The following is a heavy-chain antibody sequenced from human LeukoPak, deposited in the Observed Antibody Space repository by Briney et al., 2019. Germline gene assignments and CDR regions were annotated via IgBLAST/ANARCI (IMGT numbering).Heavy chain of an antibody. CDR1: GYSFTSYW. D-gene: IGHD6-13*01. CDR2: IYPGDSDT. CDR3: ARHGGYYSSSWNWFDP. V-gene: IGHV5-51*01. Sequence: GESLKISCKGSGYSFTSYWIGWVRQMPGKGLEWIGIIYPGDSDTRYSPSFQGQVTISADKSISTAYLQWSSLKASDTAMYYCARHGGYYSSSWNWFDPWGQGTLVTVSS. J-gene: IGHJ5*02.